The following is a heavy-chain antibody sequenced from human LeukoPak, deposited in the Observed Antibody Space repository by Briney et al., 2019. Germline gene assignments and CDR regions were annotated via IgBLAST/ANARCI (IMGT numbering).Heavy chain of an antibody. CDR1: GGSISNYY. Sequence: SETLSLTCTVSGGSISNYYWNWVRQPPGKGLEWIGYIYYTGSANYNPALKSRVAISLDMSKNQFSLKLSSVTAADTAVYYCASSPSGYFDHWGQGTPVTVSS. CDR2: IYYTGSA. V-gene: IGHV4-59*01. CDR3: ASSPSGYFDH. J-gene: IGHJ4*02.